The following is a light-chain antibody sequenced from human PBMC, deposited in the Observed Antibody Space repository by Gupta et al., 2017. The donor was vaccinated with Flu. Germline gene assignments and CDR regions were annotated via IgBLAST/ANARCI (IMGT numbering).Light chain of an antibody. CDR3: CSYAARYTLGV. CDR2: DVI. Sequence: CALSQPGSGSGSPRQAVITPSTAASSDVGGYNLVSWYQHHPGKAPKLLIYDVIKRPSGVSDRFSGSKSGNTASLTISGLQAEDEADYYCCSYAARYTLGVFGGGTKLTVL. J-gene: IGLJ3*02. V-gene: IGLV2-11*01. CDR1: SSDVGGYNL.